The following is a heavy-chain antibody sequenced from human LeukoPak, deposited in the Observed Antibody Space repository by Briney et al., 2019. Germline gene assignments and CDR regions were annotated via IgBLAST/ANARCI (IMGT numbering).Heavy chain of an antibody. D-gene: IGHD3-9*01. Sequence: PSETLSLTCAVYGGSFSGYYWSWIRQPPGKGLERIGEINHSGSTNYNPSLKSRVTISVDTSKNQFSLKLSSVTAADTAVYYCARVGYDILTGYYKSYFDYWGQGTLVTVSS. CDR3: ARVGYDILTGYYKSYFDY. CDR1: GGSFSGYY. V-gene: IGHV4-34*01. CDR2: INHSGST. J-gene: IGHJ4*02.